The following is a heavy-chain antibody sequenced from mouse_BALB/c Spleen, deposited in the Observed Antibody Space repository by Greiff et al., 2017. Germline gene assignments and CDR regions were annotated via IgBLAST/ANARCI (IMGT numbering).Heavy chain of an antibody. CDR1: GFTFSSYA. CDR2: ISSGGST. J-gene: IGHJ2*01. D-gene: IGHD1-1*01. Sequence: DVKLVESGGGLVKPGGSLKLSCAASGFTFSSYAMSWVRQTPEKRLEWVASISSGGSTYYPDSVKGRFTISRDNARNILYLQMSSLRSEDTAMYYCARALTTVVVDYWGQGTTLTVSS. CDR3: ARALTTVVVDY. V-gene: IGHV5-6-5*01.